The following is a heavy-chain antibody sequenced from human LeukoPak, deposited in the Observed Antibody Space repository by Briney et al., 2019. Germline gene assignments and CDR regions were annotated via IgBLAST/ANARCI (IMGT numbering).Heavy chain of an antibody. V-gene: IGHV3-23*01. J-gene: IGHJ4*02. Sequence: PGGSLRLSCAASGFTFNNYAMNWVRQAPGKGLEWVSVISGTGFTTYYADSVKGRFTISRDNSRNTLFLQMNSLRAEDTAVYYCAKERRYYDFWSGPREMYYFDYWGQGTLVTVSS. CDR3: AKERRYYDFWSGPREMYYFDY. CDR2: ISGTGFTT. D-gene: IGHD3-3*01. CDR1: GFTFNNYA.